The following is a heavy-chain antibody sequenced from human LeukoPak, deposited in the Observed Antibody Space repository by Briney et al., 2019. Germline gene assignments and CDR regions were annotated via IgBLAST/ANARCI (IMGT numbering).Heavy chain of an antibody. CDR2: IKQDGSEK. V-gene: IGHV3-7*01. Sequence: GGSLRLSCAASGFTFSSYWMSWVRQAPGKGLEWVANIKQDGSEKYYVDSVKGRFTISRDNAKNSLYLQMNSLRAEDTAVYYCARDNHYVWGSYRYVFDYWGQGTLVTVSS. D-gene: IGHD3-16*02. CDR1: GFTFSSYW. J-gene: IGHJ4*02. CDR3: ARDNHYVWGSYRYVFDY.